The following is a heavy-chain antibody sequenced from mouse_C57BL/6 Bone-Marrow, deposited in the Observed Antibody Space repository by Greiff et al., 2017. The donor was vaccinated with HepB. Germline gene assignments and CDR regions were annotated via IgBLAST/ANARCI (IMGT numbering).Heavy chain of an antibody. V-gene: IGHV5-6*02. D-gene: IGHD1-1*01. Sequence: DVKLVESGGDLVKPGGSLKLSCAASGFTFSSYGMSWVRQTPDKRLEWVATISSGGSYTYYPDSVKGRFTISRDNSKNTPYLQMSRLKSEDTAMYYCARREEEYGSSHWYFDVWGTGTTVTVSS. CDR3: ARREEEYGSSHWYFDV. CDR1: GFTFSSYG. J-gene: IGHJ1*03. CDR2: ISSGGSYT.